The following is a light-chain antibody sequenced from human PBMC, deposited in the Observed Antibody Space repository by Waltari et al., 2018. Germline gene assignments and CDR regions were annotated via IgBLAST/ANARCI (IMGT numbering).Light chain of an antibody. CDR3: NSYTNNSTLV. CDR1: SRDVGSYSY. Sequence: QSALTQPASVSGSPGQSITISCTGTSRDVGSYSYVPWYQQFPGKVPKLIIYDVIRRPSGVSNRFSGSKSGNTASLTISGLQGEDEAHYYCNSYTNNSTLVFGGGTELTVL. J-gene: IGLJ3*02. V-gene: IGLV2-14*01. CDR2: DVI.